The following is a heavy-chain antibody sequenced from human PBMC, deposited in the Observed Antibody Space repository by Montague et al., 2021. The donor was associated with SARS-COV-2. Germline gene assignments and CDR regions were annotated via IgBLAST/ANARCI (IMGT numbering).Heavy chain of an antibody. J-gene: IGHJ3*02. Sequence: PALVKPTQTPTLTCTFSGFSLSTYGVGVGWVRQPPGKALEWLVLIYWDDDKRYSPSLKSRLTITKDTSKNQVVLTMTNMGPVDTATYYCAHRRGLLLSDAFDIWGQGTMVTVSS. D-gene: IGHD1-26*01. CDR3: AHRRGLLLSDAFDI. CDR2: IYWDDDK. CDR1: GFSLSTYGVG. V-gene: IGHV2-5*02.